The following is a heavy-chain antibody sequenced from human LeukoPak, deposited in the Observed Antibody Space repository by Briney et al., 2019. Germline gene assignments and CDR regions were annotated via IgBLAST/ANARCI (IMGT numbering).Heavy chain of an antibody. Sequence: PSETLSLTCTVSGGSISSYYWSWIRQPPGKGLEWIGYIYYSGSTNYNPSLKSRVTISVDTSKNQFSLKLSSVTAADTAVYYCARGFLTGYSIGVLGYWGQGTLVTVSS. J-gene: IGHJ4*02. CDR2: IYYSGST. CDR3: ARGFLTGYSIGVLGY. CDR1: GGSISSYY. D-gene: IGHD3-9*01. V-gene: IGHV4-59*01.